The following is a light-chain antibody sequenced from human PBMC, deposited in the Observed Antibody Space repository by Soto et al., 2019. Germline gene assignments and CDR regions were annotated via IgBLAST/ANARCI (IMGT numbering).Light chain of an antibody. CDR3: QKYNSAPFT. CDR1: QGISNY. V-gene: IGKV1-27*01. Sequence: DIQMTQSPSSMSASLGDRVTITCRASQGISNYVAWYQHKAGKVPSLLIYATSTLQAGVPSRFSGSGSGPDFTLTISSLQPEDVATYYCQKYNSAPFTFGPGTKVDIK. CDR2: ATS. J-gene: IGKJ3*01.